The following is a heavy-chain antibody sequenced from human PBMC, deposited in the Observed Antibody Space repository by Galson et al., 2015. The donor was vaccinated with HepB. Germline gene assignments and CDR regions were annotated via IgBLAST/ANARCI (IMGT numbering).Heavy chain of an antibody. V-gene: IGHV6-1*01. Sequence: CAISGDSVSSNSAAWNWIRQSPSRGLEWLGRTYYRSKWYNDYAVSVKSRITINPDTSKNQFSLQLNSVTPEDTAVYYCARYKILLDTGAFDIWGQGTMVTVSS. CDR1: GDSVSSNSAA. D-gene: IGHD5-18*01. CDR2: TYYRSKWYN. J-gene: IGHJ3*02. CDR3: ARYKILLDTGAFDI.